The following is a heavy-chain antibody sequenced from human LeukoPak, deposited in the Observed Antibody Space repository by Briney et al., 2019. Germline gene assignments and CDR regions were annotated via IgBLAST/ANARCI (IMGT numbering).Heavy chain of an antibody. D-gene: IGHD3-22*01. CDR2: IQKDGSEK. Sequence: GGSLRLSCVASGFTFSNYWMSWVRQAPGKGREGVANIQKDGSEKHYVASVEGRFTISRDNAENSLFLQLNSLRVGDTAVYYCVRLWDSSGFFGYWGQGALVTVSS. J-gene: IGHJ4*02. CDR3: VRLWDSSGFFGY. CDR1: GFTFSNYW. V-gene: IGHV3-7*01.